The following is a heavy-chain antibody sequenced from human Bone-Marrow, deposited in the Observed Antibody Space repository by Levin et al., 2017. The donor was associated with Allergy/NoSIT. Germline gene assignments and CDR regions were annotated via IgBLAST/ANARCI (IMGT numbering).Heavy chain of an antibody. J-gene: IGHJ4*02. D-gene: IGHD3-10*01. CDR1: GFPFRNYG. CDR3: VKGGHYGSSSYYPGHFDY. Sequence: GGSLRLSCAASGFPFRNYGMHWVRQAPGKGLEWVAVIAYDGSTRYYADSVKGRLTISRDNSKNTLLLQMNSLRAEDTAVYYCVKGGHYGSSSYYPGHFDYWGQGALVTVSS. V-gene: IGHV3-30*18. CDR2: IAYDGSTR.